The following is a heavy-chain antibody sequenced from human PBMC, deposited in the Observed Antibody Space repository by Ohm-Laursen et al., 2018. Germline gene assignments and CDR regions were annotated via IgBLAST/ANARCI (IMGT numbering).Heavy chain of an antibody. V-gene: IGHV3-23*01. Sequence: SLRLSCAASGFTFSSSAMSWVRQAPGKGLEWVSTISNSGGNTYYADSVKGLFTISRDNSKNTLYLQMNSLRAEDTAVYYCARNTMAFDYWGQGTLVTVSS. CDR3: ARNTMAFDY. CDR1: GFTFSSSA. D-gene: IGHD3-10*01. CDR2: ISNSGGNT. J-gene: IGHJ4*02.